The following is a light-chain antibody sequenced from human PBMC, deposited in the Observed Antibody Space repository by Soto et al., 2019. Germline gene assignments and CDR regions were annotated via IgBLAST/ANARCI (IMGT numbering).Light chain of an antibody. CDR3: QQYARSPWT. Sequence: EIVLTQSPCTLSLSPGERATISCRASQSVSSCYLSWYQQKPDHAPRLLIYGASSGASGIPYRFSGSGSGTDFTLTISSLEPEDFAIYYCQQYARSPWTFGQGTRVEIK. CDR2: GAS. J-gene: IGKJ1*01. V-gene: IGKV3-20*01. CDR1: QSVSSCY.